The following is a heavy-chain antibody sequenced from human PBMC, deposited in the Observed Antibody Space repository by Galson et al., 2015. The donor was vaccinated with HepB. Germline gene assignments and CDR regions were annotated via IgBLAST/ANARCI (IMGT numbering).Heavy chain of an antibody. CDR3: AKAAGWFDP. J-gene: IGHJ5*02. CDR2: ISGSGTTT. CDR1: GFSFSDSY. Sequence: SLRLSCAVSGFSFSDSYMTWIRQAPGKGLEWISYISGSGTTTYYADSLKGRFTVSRGNAKKSLYLQMNRLRAEDTAVYYCAKAAGWFDPLGQGTLVTVSS. V-gene: IGHV3-11*01.